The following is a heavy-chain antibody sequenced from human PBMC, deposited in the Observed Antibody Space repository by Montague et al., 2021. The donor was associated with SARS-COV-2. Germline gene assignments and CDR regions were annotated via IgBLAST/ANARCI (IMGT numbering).Heavy chain of an antibody. V-gene: IGHV2-5*02. CDR2: SYWDDDK. D-gene: IGHD6-13*01. J-gene: IGHJ4*02. Sequence: PTLVKPTQTLTLTCTFSGVSRSTSGGGVGWIRQPPGKAREWLALSYWDDDKRYSPSLKSRLTITKDTAKNQVALTMTNMDPVDTATYYCAYRKVLAAAWDSWGQGTLVTVSS. CDR3: AYRKVLAAAWDS. CDR1: GVSRSTSGGG.